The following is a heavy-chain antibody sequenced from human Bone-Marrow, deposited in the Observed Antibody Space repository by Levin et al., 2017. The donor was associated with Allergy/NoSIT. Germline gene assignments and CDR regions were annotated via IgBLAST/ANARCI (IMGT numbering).Heavy chain of an antibody. J-gene: IGHJ3*02. V-gene: IGHV1-2*02. D-gene: IGHD2-2*01. Sequence: GASVKVSCKASGYTFTGYYMHWVRQAPGQGLEWMGWINPNSGGTNYAQKFQGRVTMTRDTSISTAYMELSRLRSDDTAVYYCARPVYCSSTSCYDDAFDIWGQGTMVTVSS. CDR2: INPNSGGT. CDR1: GYTFTGYY. CDR3: ARPVYCSSTSCYDDAFDI.